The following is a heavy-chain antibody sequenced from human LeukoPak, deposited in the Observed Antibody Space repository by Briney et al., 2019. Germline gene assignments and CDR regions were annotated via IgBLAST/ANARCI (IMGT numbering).Heavy chain of an antibody. CDR1: GGSISSYY. Sequence: SETLSLTCTVSGGSISSYYWSWIRQPPGKGLEWIGYIYYSGSTNYNPSLKSRVTISVDTSKNQFSLKLSSGTAADTAVYYCARVPPRYYYGSGYYGMDVWGQGTTVTVSS. CDR2: IYYSGST. D-gene: IGHD3-10*01. V-gene: IGHV4-59*01. CDR3: ARVPPRYYYGSGYYGMDV. J-gene: IGHJ6*02.